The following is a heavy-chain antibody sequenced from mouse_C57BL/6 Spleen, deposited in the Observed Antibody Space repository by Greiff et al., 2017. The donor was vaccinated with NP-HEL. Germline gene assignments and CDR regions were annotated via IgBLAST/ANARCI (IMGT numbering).Heavy chain of an antibody. Sequence: EVQLQQSGPELVKPGASVKMSCKASGYTFTDYNMHWVKQSHGKSLEWIGYINPNNGGTSYNQKFKGKATLTVNKSSSTAYMELRSLTSEESAVYYCARSDYGYGYAMDYWGQGTSVTVSS. J-gene: IGHJ4*01. CDR2: INPNNGGT. CDR3: ARSDYGYGYAMDY. V-gene: IGHV1-22*01. D-gene: IGHD2-2*01. CDR1: GYTFTDYN.